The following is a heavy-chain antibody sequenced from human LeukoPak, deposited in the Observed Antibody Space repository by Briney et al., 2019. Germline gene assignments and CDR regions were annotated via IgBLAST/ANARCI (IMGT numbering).Heavy chain of an antibody. J-gene: IGHJ3*01. CDR1: GFTFSGFW. CDR2: INSDGSEG. CDR3: ARSSYSSSSSV. D-gene: IGHD6-6*01. Sequence: GGSLRLSCAVSGFTFSGFWMSWSRQAPGKGLEWVASINSDGSEGYYADAVKGRFTISRDNAKNSLYLQINSLRAEDTAVYYCARSSYSSSSSVWGQGTMVTVSS. V-gene: IGHV3-7*03.